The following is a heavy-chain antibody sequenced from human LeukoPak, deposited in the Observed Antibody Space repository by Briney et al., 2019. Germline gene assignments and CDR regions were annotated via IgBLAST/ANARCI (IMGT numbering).Heavy chain of an antibody. CDR2: LTSSGDNT. J-gene: IGHJ4*02. V-gene: IGHV3-23*01. Sequence: GGFLRLSCAAPGFTFSSPAMSWVRQSPGKGLEWVSTLTSSGDNTYYSDSVKGRFTISRDNSKNTLYLQMNSLRAEDTAEYYCAKGGYNLFDYWGQGTLVTVSS. D-gene: IGHD5-24*01. CDR1: GFTFSSPA. CDR3: AKGGYNLFDY.